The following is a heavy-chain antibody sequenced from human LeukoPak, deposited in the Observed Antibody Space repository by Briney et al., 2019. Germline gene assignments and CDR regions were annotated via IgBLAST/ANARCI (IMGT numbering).Heavy chain of an antibody. D-gene: IGHD3-3*01. J-gene: IGHJ3*02. CDR3: ARGPSARFFGVAKGAFDI. V-gene: IGHV3-30*04. CDR1: GFTFSSYE. Sequence: PGGSLRLSCAASGFTFSSYEMNWVRQAPGKGLEWVTVISSDGSNKYYADSVKGRFTISRDNSKITLDLQMNSLRAEDTAVHYCARGPSARFFGVAKGAFDIWGQGTMVTVSS. CDR2: ISSDGSNK.